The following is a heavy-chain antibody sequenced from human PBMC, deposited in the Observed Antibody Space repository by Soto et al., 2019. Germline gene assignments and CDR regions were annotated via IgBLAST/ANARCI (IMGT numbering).Heavy chain of an antibody. CDR2: IWYDGSNK. CDR3: ARENPDTTTYYFAY. D-gene: IGHD1-26*01. Sequence: QVQLVESGGGVVQPGRSLRLSCAASGFTFSSYGMHWVRQAPGKGLEWVAVIWYDGSNKYYADSVKGRFTISRDNSKNTLYLQMNSLRAEDTAVYYCARENPDTTTYYFAYWGQGTLVTVSS. J-gene: IGHJ4*02. V-gene: IGHV3-33*01. CDR1: GFTFSSYG.